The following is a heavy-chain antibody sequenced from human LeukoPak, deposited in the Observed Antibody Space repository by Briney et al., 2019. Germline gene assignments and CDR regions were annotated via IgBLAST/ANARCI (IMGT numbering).Heavy chain of an antibody. CDR2: INHSGST. CDR1: GGSFSGYY. CDR3: ARELAVTFGGVIVMSGAFDI. J-gene: IGHJ3*02. D-gene: IGHD3-16*02. V-gene: IGHV4-34*01. Sequence: SETLSLTCAVYGGSFSGYYWSWIRQPPGKGLEWIGEINHSGSTNYNPSLKSRVTISVDTSKNQFSLKLSSVTAADTAVYYCARELAVTFGGVIVMSGAFDICGQGTMVTVSS.